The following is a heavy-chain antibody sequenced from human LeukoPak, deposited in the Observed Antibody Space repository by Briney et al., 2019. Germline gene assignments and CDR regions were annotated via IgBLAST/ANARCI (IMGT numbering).Heavy chain of an antibody. CDR1: GFTFSSYS. CDR2: ISSSSSYI. Sequence: GGSLRLSCAASGFTFSSYSMNWVRQAPGKGLEWVSSISSSSSYIYYADSVRGRFTISRDNAKNSLYLQMNSLRAEDTAVYYCASGGRGDYFDYWGQGTLVTVSS. J-gene: IGHJ4*02. V-gene: IGHV3-21*01. CDR3: ASGGRGDYFDY. D-gene: IGHD5-24*01.